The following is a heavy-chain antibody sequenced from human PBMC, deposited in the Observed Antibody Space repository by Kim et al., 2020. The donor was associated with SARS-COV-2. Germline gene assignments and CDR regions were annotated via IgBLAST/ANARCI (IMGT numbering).Heavy chain of an antibody. CDR3: AKDWGITMVRGAFNWFDP. CDR2: ISGSGGST. V-gene: IGHV3-23*01. J-gene: IGHJ5*02. CDR1: GFTFSSYA. D-gene: IGHD3-10*01. Sequence: GGSLRLSCAASGFTFSSYAMSWVRQAPGKGLEWVSAISGSGGSTYYADSVKGRVTISRDNSKNTLYLQMNSLRAEDTAVYYCAKDWGITMVRGAFNWFDPWGQGTLVTVSS.